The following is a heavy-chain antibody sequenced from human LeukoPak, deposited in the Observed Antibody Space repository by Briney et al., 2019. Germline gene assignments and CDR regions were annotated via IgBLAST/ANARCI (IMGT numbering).Heavy chain of an antibody. Sequence: PGGSLRLSCAASGFTFSSYAMSWVRQAPGRGLEWVSAISGSGGSTYYADSVKGRFTISRDNSKNTLYLQMNSLRAEDTAVYYCAKDQELYFDGVWLGASDYWGQGTLVTVSS. J-gene: IGHJ4*02. CDR3: AKDQELYFDGVWLGASDY. D-gene: IGHD3-9*01. V-gene: IGHV3-23*01. CDR2: ISGSGGST. CDR1: GFTFSSYA.